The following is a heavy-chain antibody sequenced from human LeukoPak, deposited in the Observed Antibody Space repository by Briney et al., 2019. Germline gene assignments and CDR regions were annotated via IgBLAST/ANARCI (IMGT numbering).Heavy chain of an antibody. CDR1: GDFFSGSTSD. CDR3: ARVGVRTYCGSCCYSDYFDS. V-gene: IGHV4-39*07. D-gene: IGHD2-21*01. CDR2: IYYRGST. Sequence: PSETLSLTCSVTGDFFSGSTSDWAWIRQPPGKGLEWIGNIYYRGSTHYSPSLESRVTISVDTSKKQFSLRLSSLTAADTAVYYCARVGVRTYCGSCCYSDYFDSWGQGTLVTVSS. J-gene: IGHJ4*02.